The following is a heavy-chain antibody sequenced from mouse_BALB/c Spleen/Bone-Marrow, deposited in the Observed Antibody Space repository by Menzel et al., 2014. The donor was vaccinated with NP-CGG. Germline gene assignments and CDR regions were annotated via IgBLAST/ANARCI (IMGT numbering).Heavy chain of an antibody. Sequence: GSELVRPGASVKLSCKASGYTFTSYWMHWVKQRHGQGLEWIGNIYPGSGSTNYDEKFKGKATLTSDKSSSTAYMELSSLTSEDSAVYYCARRGRIAEALGYWGQGTTLTVSS. J-gene: IGHJ2*01. CDR1: GYTFTSYW. CDR3: ARRGRIAEALGY. D-gene: IGHD6-1*01. V-gene: IGHV1S22*01. CDR2: IYPGSGST.